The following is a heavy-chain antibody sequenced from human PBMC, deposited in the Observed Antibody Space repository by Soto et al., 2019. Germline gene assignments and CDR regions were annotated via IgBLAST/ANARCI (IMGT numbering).Heavy chain of an antibody. Sequence: QVQLQESGPGLVKPSETLSLTCTVSGGSISTYFWNWLRQPPGKGLEWIAYISDSGRILYNPSLKSRVTLSLDASKNQLSLRLSSVTAADTAVYYCARDRMAADATEVAFDFWGQGTMVTVSS. V-gene: IGHV4-59*01. D-gene: IGHD6-13*01. CDR3: ARDRMAADATEVAFDF. CDR2: ISDSGRI. CDR1: GGSISTYF. J-gene: IGHJ3*01.